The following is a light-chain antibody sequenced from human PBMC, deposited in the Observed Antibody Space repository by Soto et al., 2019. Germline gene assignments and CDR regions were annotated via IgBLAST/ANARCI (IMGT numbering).Light chain of an antibody. V-gene: IGLV2-18*02. Sequence: QSALTQPPSVSGSPGQSVTISCTGTSSDVGSYNRVSWYQQPPGTAPKLMIYEVSNRPSGVPDRFSGSKSGNTASLTISGLQAEDEADYDCSAYTSSSTFVVFGTGTKVTVL. J-gene: IGLJ1*01. CDR3: SAYTSSSTFVV. CDR1: SSDVGSYNR. CDR2: EVS.